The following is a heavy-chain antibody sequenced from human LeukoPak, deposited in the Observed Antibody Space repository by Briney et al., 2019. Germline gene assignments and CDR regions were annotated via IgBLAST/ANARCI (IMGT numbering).Heavy chain of an antibody. J-gene: IGHJ4*02. CDR1: GFTFTSSA. CDR2: IVVGSGNT. CDR3: AAVWFGELLSPYFDY. V-gene: IGHV1-58*02. D-gene: IGHD3-10*01. Sequence: GASVKVSCKASGFTFTSSAMQWVRQARGQCLEWIGWIVVGSGNTNYAQKFQERVTITRDMSTSTAYMELSSLRSEDTAVYYCAAVWFGELLSPYFDYWGQGTLVTVSS.